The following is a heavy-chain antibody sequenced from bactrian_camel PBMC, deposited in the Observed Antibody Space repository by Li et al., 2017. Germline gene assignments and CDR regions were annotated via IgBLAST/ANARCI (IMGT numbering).Heavy chain of an antibody. D-gene: IGHD2*01. J-gene: IGHJ4*01. CDR2: ISTDGTT. Sequence: HVQLVESGGGSVQAGGSLTLTCTVSAKASGFSLANYHAYWYRPPPGDECELVSAISTDGTTEYADSVKGRFTISRDNAKNTLYLQMNSLKPEDTAMYYCAARFGRSDGYCRGGNYWGQGTQVTVS. CDR3: AARFGRSDGYCRGGNY. CDR1: GFSLANYH. V-gene: IGHV3S55*01.